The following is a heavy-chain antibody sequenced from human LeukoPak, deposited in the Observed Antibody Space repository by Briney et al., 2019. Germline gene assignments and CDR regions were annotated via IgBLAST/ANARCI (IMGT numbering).Heavy chain of an antibody. D-gene: IGHD3-10*01. CDR3: ARGRAQITMVRGDRDWFDP. V-gene: IGHV4-31*03. Sequence: SETLSLTCTVSGGSISSGGYYWSWIRQHPGKGLEWIGYIYYSGSTYYNPSLKSRVTISVDTPKNQFSLKLSSVTAADTAVYYCARGRAQITMVRGDRDWFDPWGQGTLVTVSS. J-gene: IGHJ5*02. CDR2: IYYSGST. CDR1: GGSISSGGYY.